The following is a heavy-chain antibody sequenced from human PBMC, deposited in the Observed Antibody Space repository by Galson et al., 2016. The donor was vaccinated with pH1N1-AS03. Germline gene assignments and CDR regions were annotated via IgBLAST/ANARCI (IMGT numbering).Heavy chain of an antibody. CDR1: GYTFSTFA. D-gene: IGHD5-12*01. CDR3: ARDLGYGIKGYGFDN. J-gene: IGHJ4*02. Sequence: SLRLSCAASGYTFSTFALHWVRQAPGKGLEWVANINRDGSEKDYLDSVKGRFTISRDDASNSLYLQMNSLRAEDTAMYYCARDLGYGIKGYGFDNWGQGTLVTVSS. CDR2: INRDGSEK. V-gene: IGHV3-7*01.